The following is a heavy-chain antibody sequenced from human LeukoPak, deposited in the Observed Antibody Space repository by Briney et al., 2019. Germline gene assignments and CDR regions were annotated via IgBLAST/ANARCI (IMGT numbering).Heavy chain of an antibody. CDR1: GFTFKTYS. J-gene: IGHJ5*02. CDR3: ARDWEPYYDILTGYPNWFDP. CDR2: ISSGGTYV. D-gene: IGHD3-9*01. Sequence: GGSLRLSCVVSGFTFKTYSMNWVRQAPGKGLEWVSSISSGGTYVDYADSVKGRFTISRDNAKNSLNLQMNSLRAEDTAVYYCARDWEPYYDILTGYPNWFDPWGQGTLVTVSS. V-gene: IGHV3-21*01.